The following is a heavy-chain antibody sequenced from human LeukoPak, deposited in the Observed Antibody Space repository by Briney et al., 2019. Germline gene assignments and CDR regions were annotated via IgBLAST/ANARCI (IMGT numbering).Heavy chain of an antibody. CDR2: IYYSGST. V-gene: IGHV4-31*03. CDR1: GGSISSGGYY. J-gene: IGHJ3*02. D-gene: IGHD3-9*01. CDR3: ATQLRYFDWLFLGGAFDI. Sequence: PSETLSLTCTVSGGSISSGGYYWSWIRQHPGKGLEWIGYIYYSGSTYYNPSLKSRVTISVYTSKNQFSLKLSSVTAADTAVYYCATQLRYFDWLFLGGAFDIWGQGTMVTVSS.